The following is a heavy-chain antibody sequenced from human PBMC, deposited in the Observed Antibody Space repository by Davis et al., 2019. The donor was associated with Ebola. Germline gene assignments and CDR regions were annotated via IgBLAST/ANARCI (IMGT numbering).Heavy chain of an antibody. D-gene: IGHD2/OR15-2a*01. CDR1: GGSISSGGYY. V-gene: IGHV4-31*03. CDR2: IYYSGST. CDR3: ARENPSTPFDY. J-gene: IGHJ4*02. Sequence: LRLSCTVSGGSISSGGYYWSWIRQHPGKGLEWIGYIYYSGSTYYNPSLKSRVTISVDKSKNQFSLKLSSVTAADTAVYYCARENPSTPFDYWGQGTLVTVSS.